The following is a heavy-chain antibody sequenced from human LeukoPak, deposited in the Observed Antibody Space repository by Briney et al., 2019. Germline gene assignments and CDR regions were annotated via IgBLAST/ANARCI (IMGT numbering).Heavy chain of an antibody. CDR3: ARAPGAALD. V-gene: IGHV4-34*01. Sequence: SETLSLTCAVYGGSFSGYYWSWIRQPPGKGLEWIGEINHSGSTNYNPSLKSRVSISVDTSKSQFSLKLNSVTAADTAVYYCARAPGAALDWGQGTLVTVSS. D-gene: IGHD2-15*01. CDR2: INHSGST. CDR1: GGSFSGYY. J-gene: IGHJ4*02.